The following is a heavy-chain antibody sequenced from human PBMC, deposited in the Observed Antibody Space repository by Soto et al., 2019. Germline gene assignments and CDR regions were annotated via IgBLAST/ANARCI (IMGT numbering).Heavy chain of an antibody. CDR2: IGSAGDT. D-gene: IGHD3-22*01. J-gene: IGHJ4*02. Sequence: PGGSLRLSCSASGFTFSSYDMHWVRQATGKGLEWVSAIGSAGDTYYPGSLKGRFSISREKANNSLYLQMNSLRAGDTAVYYCARGGRGYYDSSSPLFDYGGQGTLVTVSS. CDR1: GFTFSSYD. CDR3: ARGGRGYYDSSSPLFDY. V-gene: IGHV3-13*01.